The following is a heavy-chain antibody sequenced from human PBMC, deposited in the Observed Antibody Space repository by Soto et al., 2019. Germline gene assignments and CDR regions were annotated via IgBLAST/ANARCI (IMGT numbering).Heavy chain of an antibody. D-gene: IGHD1-7*01. V-gene: IGHV3-11*06. J-gene: IGHJ5*02. CDR3: ARVITGTTGGNWFDP. Sequence: KGRFTISRDNVKNSLYLQMNSLRAEDTAVYYCARVITGTTGGNWFDPWGQGTLVTVSS.